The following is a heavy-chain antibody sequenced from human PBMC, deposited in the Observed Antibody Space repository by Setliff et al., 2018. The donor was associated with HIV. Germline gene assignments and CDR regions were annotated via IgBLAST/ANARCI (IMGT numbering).Heavy chain of an antibody. CDR2: INPNSGGT. Sequence: ASVKVSCKASGYTFTGYYMHWVRQAPGQGLEWMGWINPNSGGTNYAQMFQARVTMTRDTSISTAYMELSRLRSDDTAVYYCARGASSYDYGDYRVLVYWGQGSLVTVSS. V-gene: IGHV1-2*02. D-gene: IGHD4-17*01. CDR3: ARGASSYDYGDYRVLVY. CDR1: GYTFTGYY. J-gene: IGHJ4*02.